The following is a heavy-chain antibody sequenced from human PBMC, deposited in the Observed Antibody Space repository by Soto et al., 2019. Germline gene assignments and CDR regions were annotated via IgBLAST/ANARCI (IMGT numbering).Heavy chain of an antibody. CDR1: GYTFTGHY. CDR3: GRGRSGQIVVFY. CDR2: IGPESGAT. D-gene: IGHD1-26*01. Sequence: ASVKVSCKASGYTFTGHYIHWVRQAPEQGPEWMGEIGPESGATRYAQRFQGRVTMTRDMSNTTVYMELNNLSTDDTAVYYCGRGRSGQIVVFYWGQGTPVTVSS. V-gene: IGHV1-2*02. J-gene: IGHJ4*02.